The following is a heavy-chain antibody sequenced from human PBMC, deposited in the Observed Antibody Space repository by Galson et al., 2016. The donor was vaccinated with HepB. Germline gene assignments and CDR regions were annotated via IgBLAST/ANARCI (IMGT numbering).Heavy chain of an antibody. Sequence: SLRLSCAGSGFTFRNYSMIWVRQAPGKGLEWVASISSDSAYIFYADSVKGRFTISRDNPENSVYLQMNSLRAEDTAVYYWASDYGDSTGGFWGRGSLVTVSS. J-gene: IGHJ4*02. CDR3: ASDYGDSTGGF. CDR2: ISSDSAYI. CDR1: GFTFRNYS. D-gene: IGHD4-17*01. V-gene: IGHV3-21*06.